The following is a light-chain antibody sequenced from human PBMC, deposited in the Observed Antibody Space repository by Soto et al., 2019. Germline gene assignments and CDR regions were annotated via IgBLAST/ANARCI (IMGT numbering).Light chain of an antibody. CDR2: KAS. CDR1: QNVNSW. V-gene: IGKV1-5*03. J-gene: IGKJ1*01. Sequence: DIQMTQSPSTLSASVGDRVTITCRASQNVNSWLAWYQQKPGKAPKLLIYKASNLENGVPSRFSGSGSGTEFPLTLSGLQPDDCASYYCQQYNNYSGTFGQGTKVEIK. CDR3: QQYNNYSGT.